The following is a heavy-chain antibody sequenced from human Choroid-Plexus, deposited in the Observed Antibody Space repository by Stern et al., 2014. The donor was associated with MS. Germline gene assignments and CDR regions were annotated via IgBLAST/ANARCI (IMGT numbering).Heavy chain of an antibody. Sequence: VQLVESGGGVVQPGRPLRLSCVASGFTFGSWAMHWVRQAPGKGLEWVAGVSYDGSNKYYSDSVKGRFTTSRDNSQNTLYMQMSSLRPEDTAVYYCAKDRQYLTYFFDHWGQGSLVTVSS. D-gene: IGHD2/OR15-2a*01. CDR3: AKDRQYLTYFFDH. CDR2: VSYDGSNK. J-gene: IGHJ5*02. CDR1: GFTFGSWA. V-gene: IGHV3-30*18.